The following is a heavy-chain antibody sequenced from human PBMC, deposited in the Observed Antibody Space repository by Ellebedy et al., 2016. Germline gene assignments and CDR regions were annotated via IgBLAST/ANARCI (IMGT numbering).Heavy chain of an antibody. D-gene: IGHD4-17*01. Sequence: GESLKISCVASGFTFRNFFMSWVRQAPGGGLEWVSTISAGGDITFSADSVKGRFTISRDNSRDTLYLQMNSLRAEDTAVYYCYYGHYSGFWGQGTLVTVSS. V-gene: IGHV3-23*01. CDR2: ISAGGDIT. CDR3: YYGHYSGF. CDR1: GFTFRNFF. J-gene: IGHJ4*02.